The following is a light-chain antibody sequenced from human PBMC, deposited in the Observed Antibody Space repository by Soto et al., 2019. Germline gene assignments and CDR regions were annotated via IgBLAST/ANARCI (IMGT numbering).Light chain of an antibody. J-gene: IGKJ2*01. CDR2: GAS. CDR1: QSINTW. V-gene: IGKV1-5*01. CDR3: QQYNGH. Sequence: DMQMTHSPSTLSASVGDRVTIPCRASQSINTWLAWHQQKPGKAPKLLIYGASSLESGVPSRFSGSGSGTEFTLTISSLQPDDFATYYCQQYNGHFGQGTK.